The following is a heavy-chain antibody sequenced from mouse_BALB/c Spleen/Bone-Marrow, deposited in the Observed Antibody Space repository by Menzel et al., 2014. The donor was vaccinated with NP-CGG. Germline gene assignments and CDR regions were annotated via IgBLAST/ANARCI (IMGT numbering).Heavy chain of an antibody. CDR2: IDTSDSYT. D-gene: IGHD2-4*01. V-gene: IGHV1-69*01. J-gene: IGHJ4*01. Sequence: VQLQQSGAELGMPGASVKMSCKASGYTFTDNWMYWVKQRPGQGLEWIGAIDTSDSYTNFNQKFMGKASLTVDASSSTAYMQVSSLTSDDSAVYYYARGGHDFSLDYWGQGTSVTVSS. CDR3: ARGGHDFSLDY. CDR1: GYTFTDNW.